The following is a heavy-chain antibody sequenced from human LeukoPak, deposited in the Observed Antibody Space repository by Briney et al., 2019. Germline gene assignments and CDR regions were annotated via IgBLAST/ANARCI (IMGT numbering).Heavy chain of an antibody. J-gene: IGHJ4*02. V-gene: IGHV3-48*03. D-gene: IGHD2/OR15-2a*01. CDR2: ISSSGSTI. Sequence: GGSLRLSCAASGFTFSSYEMNWVRQAPGKGLGWVSYISSSGSTIYYADSVKGRFTISRDNAKNSLYLQMNSLRAEDTAVYYWARDLGVVVMGDYWGQGTLVTVSS. CDR3: ARDLGVVVMGDY. CDR1: GFTFSSYE.